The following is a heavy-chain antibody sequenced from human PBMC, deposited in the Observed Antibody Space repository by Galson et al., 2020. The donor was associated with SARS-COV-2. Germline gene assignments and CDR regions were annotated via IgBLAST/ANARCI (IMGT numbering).Heavy chain of an antibody. Sequence: GGSLRLSCAVSGFTVSSNYMSWVRQAPGKGLEWVSVLYSGGTTYYADSVKGRFTISRDNSKNTLYLQMNSLRAEDTAVYYCAHGGYSSDGFDPWGQGTQVTVSS. CDR2: LYSGGTT. D-gene: IGHD6-25*01. J-gene: IGHJ5*02. CDR1: GFTVSSNY. V-gene: IGHV3-53*01. CDR3: AHGGYSSDGFDP.